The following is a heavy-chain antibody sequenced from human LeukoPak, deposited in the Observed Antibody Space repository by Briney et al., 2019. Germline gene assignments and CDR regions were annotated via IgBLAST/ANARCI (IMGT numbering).Heavy chain of an antibody. J-gene: IGHJ4*02. Sequence: PSQTLSLTCAVSGGSISSGGYSWSWIRQPPVKGLEWIGYIYHSGSTYYNPSLKSRVTISVDRSKNQFSLKLSSVTAADTAVYYCARTGTYFDYWGQGTLVTVSS. CDR2: IYHSGST. D-gene: IGHD1-7*01. CDR3: ARTGTYFDY. V-gene: IGHV4-30-2*01. CDR1: GGSISSGGYS.